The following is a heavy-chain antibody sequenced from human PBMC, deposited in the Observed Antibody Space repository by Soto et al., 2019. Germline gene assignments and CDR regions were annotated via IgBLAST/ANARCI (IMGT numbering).Heavy chain of an antibody. Sequence: GGSLRLSCAASGFTFSSYGMHWVRQAPGKGLEWVAVISYDGSNKYYADSVKGRFTISRDNSKNTLYLQMNSLRAEDTAVYYCAKVPSPFYCSGGSCYSDFDYWGQGTLVTVSS. CDR2: ISYDGSNK. J-gene: IGHJ4*02. CDR3: AKVPSPFYCSGGSCYSDFDY. V-gene: IGHV3-30*18. D-gene: IGHD2-15*01. CDR1: GFTFSSYG.